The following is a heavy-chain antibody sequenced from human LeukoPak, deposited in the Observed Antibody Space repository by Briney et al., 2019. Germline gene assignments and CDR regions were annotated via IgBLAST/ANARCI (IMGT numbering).Heavy chain of an antibody. V-gene: IGHV3-30*02. CDR3: ANVVVPAAISSEYFQH. J-gene: IGHJ1*01. CDR2: IRYDGSNK. Sequence: GGSLRLSCAASGFTFSSYGMHWVRQAPGKGLEWVAFIRYDGSNKYYADSVKGRFTISRDNSKNTLYLQMNSLRAEDTAVYCCANVVVPAAISSEYFQHWGQGTLVTVSS. CDR1: GFTFSSYG. D-gene: IGHD2-2*02.